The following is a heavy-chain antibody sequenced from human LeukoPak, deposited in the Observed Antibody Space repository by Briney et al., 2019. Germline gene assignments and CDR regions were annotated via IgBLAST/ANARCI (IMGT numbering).Heavy chain of an antibody. CDR1: GGSFSGYY. J-gene: IGHJ3*02. CDR2: INHSGST. CDR3: ARDIVVVVAATEAFDI. V-gene: IGHV4-34*01. Sequence: PSETLSLTCAVYGGSFSGYYWSWIRQPPGKGLEWIGEINHSGSTNYNPSLKSRVTISVDTSKNQFSLKLSSVTAADTAVYYCARDIVVVVAATEAFDIWGQGTMVTVSS. D-gene: IGHD2-15*01.